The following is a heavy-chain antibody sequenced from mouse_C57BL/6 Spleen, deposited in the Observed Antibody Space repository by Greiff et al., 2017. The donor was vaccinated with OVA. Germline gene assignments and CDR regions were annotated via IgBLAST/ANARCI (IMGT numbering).Heavy chain of an antibody. Sequence: VQLQQSGAELVMPGASVKLSCKASGYTFTSYWMHWVKQRPGQGLEWIGEIDPSDSYTNYNQKFKGKSTLTVDKSSSTAYMQLSSLTSEDSAVYYCARAYGSSYGEVDYWGQGTTLTVSS. CDR3: ARAYGSSYGEVDY. D-gene: IGHD1-1*01. V-gene: IGHV1-69*01. CDR1: GYTFTSYW. J-gene: IGHJ2*01. CDR2: IDPSDSYT.